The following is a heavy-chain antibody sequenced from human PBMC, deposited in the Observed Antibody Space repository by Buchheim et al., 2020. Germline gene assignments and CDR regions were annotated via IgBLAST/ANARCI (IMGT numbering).Heavy chain of an antibody. J-gene: IGHJ5*01. CDR3: VRTTVTLVEATWFDS. CDR2: LSHTGSI. Sequence: QVPLQESGPGLVKASETLSLTCTVSGGSLSPYCWSWIRQPPGKGLEWLGYLSHTGSIKYNPSLTSRLSLSLGTSKNQFSLKLRSVTAADTAVYYCVRTTVTLVEATWFDSWRPGTL. D-gene: IGHD1-26*01. V-gene: IGHV4-59*01. CDR1: GGSLSPYC.